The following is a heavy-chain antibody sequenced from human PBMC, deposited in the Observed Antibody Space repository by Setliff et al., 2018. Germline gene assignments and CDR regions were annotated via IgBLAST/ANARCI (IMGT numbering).Heavy chain of an antibody. CDR3: ARALGLGPGGHFDS. J-gene: IGHJ4*02. V-gene: IGHV3-11*04. Sequence: GESLKISCAASGIILSRSYMSWIRQAPGKGLEWVAYISSSATNAVYYTDSVKGRFTISRDNTRNSLYLQMNSLRAEDTAVYYCARALGLGPGGHFDSWGQGTLVTVSS. D-gene: IGHD7-27*01. CDR1: GIILSRSY. CDR2: ISSSATNAV.